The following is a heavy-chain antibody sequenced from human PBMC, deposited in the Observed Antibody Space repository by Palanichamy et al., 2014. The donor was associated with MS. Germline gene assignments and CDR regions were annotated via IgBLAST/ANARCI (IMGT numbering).Heavy chain of an antibody. CDR1: FNSYG. Sequence: FNSYGMHWVRQAPGKGLEWVTFISYDGSNKYYADSVKGRFTISRDNSKKTLYLQMNSLRPEDTAVYYCAKDRGPRGGDSYYYGLDVWGQGTTVTVSS. D-gene: IGHD2-21*01. V-gene: IGHV3-30*18. CDR3: AKDRGPRGGDSYYYGLDV. J-gene: IGHJ6*02. CDR2: ISYDGSNK.